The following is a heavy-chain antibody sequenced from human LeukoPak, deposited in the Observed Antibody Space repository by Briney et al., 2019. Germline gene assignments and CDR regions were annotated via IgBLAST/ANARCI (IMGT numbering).Heavy chain of an antibody. Sequence: GGSLRLSCAASGFTFSSHGMHWVRQAPGKGLEWVAVLSFDGSNEDHADSVKGRFTISRDNSKNTLYLQMNSLRVEDTALYYCARVNSRYNYGESLFDLWGRGTLVTVSS. V-gene: IGHV3-30*03. CDR2: LSFDGSNE. CDR3: ARVNSRYNYGESLFDL. J-gene: IGHJ2*01. CDR1: GFTFSSHG. D-gene: IGHD5-18*01.